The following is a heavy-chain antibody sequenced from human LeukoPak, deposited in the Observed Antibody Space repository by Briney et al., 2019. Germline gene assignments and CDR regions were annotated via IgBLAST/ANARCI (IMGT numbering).Heavy chain of an antibody. CDR2: FDPEDGET. V-gene: IGHV1-24*01. J-gene: IGHJ6*02. CDR1: GYTLTELS. CDR3: ARARPTQQLVPLYYYYYGMDV. Sequence: ASVKVSCKVSGYTLTELSMHWVRQAPGKGLEWMGGFDPEDGETIYAQKFQGRVTMTRNTSISTAYMELSSLRSEDTAVYYCARARPTQQLVPLYYYYYGMDVWGQGTTVTVSS. D-gene: IGHD6-13*01.